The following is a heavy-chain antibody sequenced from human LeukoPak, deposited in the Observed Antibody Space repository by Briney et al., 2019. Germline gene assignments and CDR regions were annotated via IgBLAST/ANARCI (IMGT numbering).Heavy chain of an antibody. Sequence: PSETLSLTCAVYGGSLSGYYWSWIRQPPGKGLEWVGGINRSGSTNYNPSLKSRVTISVDTSKNQFSLKLSSVTAADTAVYYCARGQSWGQGTLVTVSS. J-gene: IGHJ4*02. CDR1: GGSLSGYY. CDR3: ARGQS. CDR2: INRSGST. V-gene: IGHV4-34*01.